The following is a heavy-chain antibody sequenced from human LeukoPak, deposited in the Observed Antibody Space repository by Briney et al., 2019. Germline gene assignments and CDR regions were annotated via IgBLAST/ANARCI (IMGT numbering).Heavy chain of an antibody. CDR2: IKSKTDGGTT. D-gene: IGHD2-2*01. CDR1: GFTFSNYA. J-gene: IGHJ4*02. V-gene: IGHV3-15*01. CDR3: TTAGGVPAAITDFDY. Sequence: GGSLRLSCVASGFTFSNYAMSWVRQAPGKGLEWVGRIKSKTDGGTTDYAAPVKGRFTISRDDSKNTLYLQMNSLKTEDTAVYYCTTAGGVPAAITDFDYWGQGTLVTVSS.